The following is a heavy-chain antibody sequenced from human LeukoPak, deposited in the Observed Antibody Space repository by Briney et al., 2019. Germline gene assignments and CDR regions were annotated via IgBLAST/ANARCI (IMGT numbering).Heavy chain of an antibody. CDR2: ISTNGGST. D-gene: IGHD5-18*01. CDR3: ARGGGRNTTMVWAFDY. Sequence: GGSLRLSCAVSGFTFSSYAMHWVRQAPGKGLEYVSGISTNGGSTYYADSVKGRFTISRDNSKNTLFLQMGSLRAEDMAVYYCARGGGRNTTMVWAFDYWGQGTLVTVSS. J-gene: IGHJ4*02. V-gene: IGHV3-64*02. CDR1: GFTFSSYA.